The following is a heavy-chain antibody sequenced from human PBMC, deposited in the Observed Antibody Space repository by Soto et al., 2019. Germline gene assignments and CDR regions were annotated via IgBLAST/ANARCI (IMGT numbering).Heavy chain of an antibody. Sequence: SETLSLTCTVSGGSISSYYWSWIRQPPGKGLEWIGYIYYSGSTNYNPSLKSRVTISVDTSKNQFSLKLSSVTAADTAVYYCARLGIYDYYMDVWGKGTTVTVSS. CDR2: IYYSGST. J-gene: IGHJ6*03. D-gene: IGHD1-20*01. CDR3: ARLGIYDYYMDV. V-gene: IGHV4-59*08. CDR1: GGSISSYY.